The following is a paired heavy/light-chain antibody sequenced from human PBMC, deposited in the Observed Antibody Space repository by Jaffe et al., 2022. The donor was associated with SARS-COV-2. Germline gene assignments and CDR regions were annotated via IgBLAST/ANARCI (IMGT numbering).Heavy chain of an antibody. CDR1: GFTFSSYA. CDR2: ISGSGGST. CDR3: AEMGRLGEIAVAGSTSFPLDY. D-gene: IGHD6-19*01. J-gene: IGHJ4*02. Sequence: EVQLLESGGGLVQPGGSLRLSCAASGFTFSSYAMSWVRQAPGKGLEWVSAISGSGGSTYYADSVKGRFTISRDNSKNTLYLQMNSLRAEDTAVYYCAEMGRLGEIAVAGSTSFPLDYWGQGTLVTVSS. V-gene: IGHV3-23*01.
Light chain of an antibody. CDR3: GTWDSSLSAHYV. V-gene: IGLV1-51*01. CDR1: SSNIGNNY. Sequence: QSVLTQPPSVSAAPGQKVTISCSGSSSNIGNNYVSWYQQLPGTAPKLLIYDNNKRPSGIPDRFSGSKSGTSATLGITGLQTGDEADYYCGTWDSSLSAHYVFGTGTKVTVL. J-gene: IGLJ1*01. CDR2: DNN.